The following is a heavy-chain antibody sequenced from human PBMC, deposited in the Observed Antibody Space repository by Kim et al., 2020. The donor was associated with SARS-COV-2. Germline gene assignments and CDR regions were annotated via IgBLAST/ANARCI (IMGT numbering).Heavy chain of an antibody. CDR3: AKEATYNY. Sequence: GGSLRLSCAASGFTFSSYGMHWVRQAPGKGLEWVSVITYDGSNKYYADSVKGRFTISRDNSKNTLYLQMNSLRAEDTAVYYCAKEATYNYWAPSNLITV. V-gene: IGHV3-30*18. CDR1: GFTFSSYG. D-gene: IGHD2-2*02. J-gene: IGHJ4*02. CDR2: ITYDGSNK.